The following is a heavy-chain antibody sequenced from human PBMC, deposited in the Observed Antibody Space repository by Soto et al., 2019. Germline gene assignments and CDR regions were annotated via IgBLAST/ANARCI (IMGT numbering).Heavy chain of an antibody. V-gene: IGHV5-51*01. CDR3: ARIPFAATGFYFDY. Sequence: PGESLKISCQASGYNFNNYWIGWVRQMPEKGLEWMGFIYPDDSDTKYSPSFQGQVTISVDKSITTASLQWSSLKASDTAMYYCARIPFAATGFYFDYWAQGTLVTVSS. D-gene: IGHD6-13*01. CDR1: GYNFNNYW. CDR2: IYPDDSDT. J-gene: IGHJ4*02.